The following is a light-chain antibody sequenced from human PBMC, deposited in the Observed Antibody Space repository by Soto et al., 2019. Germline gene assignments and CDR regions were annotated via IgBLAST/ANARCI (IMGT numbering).Light chain of an antibody. CDR1: QSVSSY. V-gene: IGKV3-11*01. CDR2: DAS. CDR3: KQSSNWPPIT. J-gene: IGKJ5*01. Sequence: EIVLTQSPVTLSLSPGERATLSCRASQSVSSYLAWYQQKPGQAPRLLIYDASNRATGIPARFSGSGSGTDFTLTIDNLVPEDFAVYYCKQSSNWPPITFGQGTRLEIK.